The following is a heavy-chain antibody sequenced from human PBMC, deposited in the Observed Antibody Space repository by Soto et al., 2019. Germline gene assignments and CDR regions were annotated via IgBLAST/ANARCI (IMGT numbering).Heavy chain of an antibody. CDR2: IYYSGST. J-gene: IGHJ6*02. CDR3: ARDAITLVREQYPYYYYAMDV. CDR1: GGSVSSGSYY. V-gene: IGHV4-61*01. D-gene: IGHD3-10*01. Sequence: SETLSLTCTVSGGSVSSGSYYWSWIRQPPGKGLEWIGCIYYSGSTNYNPSLKSRVTISVDTSKNQFSLKLSSVTAADTAVYYCARDAITLVREQYPYYYYAMDVWGQGTTVTVSS.